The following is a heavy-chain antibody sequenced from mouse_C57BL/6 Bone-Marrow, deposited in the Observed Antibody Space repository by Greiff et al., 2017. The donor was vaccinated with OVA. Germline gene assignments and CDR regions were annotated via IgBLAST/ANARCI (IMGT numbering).Heavy chain of an antibody. CDR1: GYTFTDYE. CDR2: IDPENGGT. D-gene: IGHD2-5*01. CDR3: TRGYSNFYALAD. Sequence: QVQLKQSGAELVRPGASVTLSCKASGYTFTDYEMHWVKQTPVHGLEWIGAIDPENGGTAYNQKVKGKAILTAAKSSSTAYMELRRRRSEDSAVYFFTRGYSNFYALADWGQGTSVTVSS. V-gene: IGHV1-15*01. J-gene: IGHJ4*01.